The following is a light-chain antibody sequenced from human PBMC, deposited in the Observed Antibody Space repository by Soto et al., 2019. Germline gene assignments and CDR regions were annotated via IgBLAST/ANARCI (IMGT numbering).Light chain of an antibody. Sequence: VMTQSPLSLPVTLGQPASISCRASQSINTKIAWYQLKPGQAPRLLIYDASIRATGIPARFSGSGSGTEFSLTINSLQSEDFGVYFCQQYDQWWTFGQGTKVDIK. CDR1: QSINTK. J-gene: IGKJ1*01. V-gene: IGKV3-15*01. CDR3: QQYDQWWT. CDR2: DAS.